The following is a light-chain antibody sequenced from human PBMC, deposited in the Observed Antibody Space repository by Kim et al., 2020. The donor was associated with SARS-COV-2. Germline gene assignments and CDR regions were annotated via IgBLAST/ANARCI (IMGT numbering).Light chain of an antibody. CDR2: GAS. CDR3: QQYGSS. J-gene: IGKJ2*01. CDR1: QSVSSSY. V-gene: IGKV3-20*01. Sequence: EIVLTQSPGTLSLSPGERATLSCRTSQSVSSSYLAWYHQKPGQAPRLLIYGASSRATGIPDRFSGSGSGTNFILTISRLEPEDFAVYFCQQYGSSFGQGTKLEI.